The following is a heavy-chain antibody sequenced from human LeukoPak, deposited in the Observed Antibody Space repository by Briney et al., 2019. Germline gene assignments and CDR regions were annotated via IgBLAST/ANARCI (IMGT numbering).Heavy chain of an antibody. CDR1: GYTFTSYG. V-gene: IGHV1-18*01. CDR2: ISAYNGNT. D-gene: IGHD3-22*01. J-gene: IGHJ4*02. CDR3: ARDYYYDSSGYVDY. Sequence: EASVKVSCKASGYTFTSYGISWVRQAPGQGLEWMGWISAYNGNTNYAQRPQGRVTMTTDTSTSTAYMELRSLRSDDTAVYYCARDYYYDSSGYVDYWGQGTLVTVSS.